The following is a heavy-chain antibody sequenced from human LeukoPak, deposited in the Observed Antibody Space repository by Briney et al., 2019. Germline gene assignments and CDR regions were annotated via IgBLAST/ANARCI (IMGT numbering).Heavy chain of an antibody. V-gene: IGHV1-2*02. J-gene: IGHJ4*02. D-gene: IGHD3-22*01. CDR2: INPNSGDT. CDR3: VRDSGHYFKDDRSNN. CDR1: GCFFTGYY. Sequence: ASVKVSCKASGCFFTGYYMHWVRQAPGQGLEWMGWINPNSGDTNFAQKFQGRVTMTRDTSSNTSYMELTRLRSDDTAVYYCVRDSGHYFKDDRSNNWGQGTLVTVSS.